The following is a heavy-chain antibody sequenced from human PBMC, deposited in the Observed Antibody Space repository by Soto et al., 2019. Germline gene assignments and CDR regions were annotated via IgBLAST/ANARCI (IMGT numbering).Heavy chain of an antibody. V-gene: IGHV4-31*03. CDR1: GGSIRSGGYY. D-gene: IGHD5-18*01. Sequence: NPSETLSLTCTVSGGSIRSGGYYWSWVRQNPRRGLEWIGNIYYSGNTYYNPSLKSRLTISVDTSKSQFSLNLSSVTAADTAVYYCARDRLMATAGTARYYFGLDVWGQGTTVTVSS. CDR2: IYYSGNT. CDR3: ARDRLMATAGTARYYFGLDV. J-gene: IGHJ6*02.